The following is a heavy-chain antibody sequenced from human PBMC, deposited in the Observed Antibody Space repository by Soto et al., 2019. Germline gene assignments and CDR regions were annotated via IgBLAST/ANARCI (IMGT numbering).Heavy chain of an antibody. J-gene: IGHJ2*01. CDR2: INHSGST. CDR1: GGSFSGYY. D-gene: IGHD2-15*01. Sequence: QVQLQQWGAGLLKPSETLSLTCAVYGGSFSGYYWSWIRQPPGKGLEWIGEINHSGSTNYNPSLKSRVTISVDTSNNQFSLKLSSVTAADTAVYSCARGVVVAALAVWYFDLWGRGTLVTVSS. V-gene: IGHV4-34*01. CDR3: ARGVVVAALAVWYFDL.